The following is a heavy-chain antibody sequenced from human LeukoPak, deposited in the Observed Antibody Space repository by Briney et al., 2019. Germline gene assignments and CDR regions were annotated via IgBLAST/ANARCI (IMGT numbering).Heavy chain of an antibody. CDR1: GFIFSSFS. J-gene: IGHJ4*02. V-gene: IGHV3-48*01. D-gene: IGHD1-1*01. Sequence: PGGSLRLSCAASGFIFSSFSMNWVRQAPGKGLEWISYISSSSRTIYYADSVKGRFTISRDNAKNSLYLQMNSLRAEDTAVYYCARWNLVSDYWGQGTLVTVSS. CDR2: ISSSSRTI. CDR3: ARWNLVSDY.